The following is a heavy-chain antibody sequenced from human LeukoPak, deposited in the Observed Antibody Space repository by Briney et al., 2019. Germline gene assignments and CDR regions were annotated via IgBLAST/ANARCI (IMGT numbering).Heavy chain of an antibody. Sequence: GGSLRLSCAASGFTFDDYAMHWVRQAPGKGLEWVSGISWNSGSIGYADSVKGRFTISRDNAKDSLYLQMNSLRAEDMALYYCAKGEGAVAGTVDYWGQGTLVTVSS. CDR3: AKGEGAVAGTVDY. V-gene: IGHV3-9*03. CDR2: ISWNSGSI. D-gene: IGHD6-19*01. J-gene: IGHJ4*02. CDR1: GFTFDDYA.